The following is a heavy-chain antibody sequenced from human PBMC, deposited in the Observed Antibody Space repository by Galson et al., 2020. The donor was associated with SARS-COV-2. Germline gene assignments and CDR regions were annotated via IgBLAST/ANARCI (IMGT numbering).Heavy chain of an antibody. V-gene: IGHV2-5*02. J-gene: IGHJ5*02. CDR2: IFGDDDK. Sequence: SGPTLVKPTQTLTLTCTFSGFSLSGSDVAVGWIRQAPGKALEWLALIFGDDDKRYSPSLKSRLTVSKDTSKNQVVLLMSNVVPVDTATYFCAHRRTQWGVAAPPFDPWGQGIVVTVSS. D-gene: IGHD2-15*01. CDR1: GFSLSGSDVA. CDR3: AHRRTQWGVAAPPFDP.